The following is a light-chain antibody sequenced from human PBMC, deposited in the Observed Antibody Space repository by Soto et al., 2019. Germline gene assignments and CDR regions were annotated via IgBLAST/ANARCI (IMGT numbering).Light chain of an antibody. CDR1: SSDVGDYNY. CDR3: SSYRSRTTLV. Sequence: QSALTQPASVSGSPGQSITISSTGTSSDVGDYNYVSWYQQHPGKAPKLIIYEVSYRPSGVSNRFSGSKSGKTASLNISGLEAEDEAHYYCSSYRSRTTLVFGGGTQLTVL. V-gene: IGLV2-14*01. CDR2: EVS. J-gene: IGLJ2*01.